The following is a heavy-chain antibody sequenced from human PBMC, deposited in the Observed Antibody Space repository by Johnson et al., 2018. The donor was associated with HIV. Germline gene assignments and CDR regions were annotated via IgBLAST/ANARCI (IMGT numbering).Heavy chain of an antibody. D-gene: IGHD6-6*01. CDR1: GFTFDDYA. CDR2: IRWNSGSI. J-gene: IGHJ3*02. CDR3: AKDTTFSSSHAFDI. V-gene: IGHV3-9*01. Sequence: VQLVESGGGLVQPGRSLRLSCAASGFTFDDYAMHWVRQAPGKGLEWVSGIRWNSGSIGYADSVKGRFTISRDNAKNSLYLQMNSLRAEDTALYYCAKDTTFSSSHAFDIWGQGTMVTVSS.